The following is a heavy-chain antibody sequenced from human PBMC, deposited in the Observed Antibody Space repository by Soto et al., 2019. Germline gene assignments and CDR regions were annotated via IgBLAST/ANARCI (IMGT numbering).Heavy chain of an antibody. D-gene: IGHD6-19*01. CDR1: EFSFDDYA. CDR3: ASGGIAVH. Sequence: GGSPRLSCAASEFSFDDYAMSWVRQAPGKGLEWVSSITYTGVSTYYADSVKGRFTISRDNSRDTLFLQMNSLRAEDTAIYYCASGGIAVHWGQGTLVTVSS. J-gene: IGHJ4*02. V-gene: IGHV3-23*01. CDR2: ITYTGVST.